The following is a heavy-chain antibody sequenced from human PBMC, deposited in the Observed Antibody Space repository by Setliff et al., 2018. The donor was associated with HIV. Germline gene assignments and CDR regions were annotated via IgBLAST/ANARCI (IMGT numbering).Heavy chain of an antibody. CDR2: ISGTSTYT. Sequence: GGSLRLSCAASGSTFSDYYMTWIRQAPGKGLERISYISGTSTYTDYADSVKGRFTISRDNAKKSLYLQMNSLRAEDTAVYFCARARPQAIDDTYYYYMDVWGKGTTVTVSS. CDR1: GSTFSDYY. J-gene: IGHJ6*03. D-gene: IGHD2-21*01. V-gene: IGHV3-11*05. CDR3: ARARPQAIDDTYYYYMDV.